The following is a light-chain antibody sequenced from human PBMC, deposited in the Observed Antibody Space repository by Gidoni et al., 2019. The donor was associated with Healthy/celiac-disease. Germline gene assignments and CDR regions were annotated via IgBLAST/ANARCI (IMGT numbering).Light chain of an antibody. J-gene: IGKJ1*01. V-gene: IGKV1-5*03. CDR1: KSISSW. CDR2: KAS. Sequence: DIQMTQSPSTLSASVGDRVTITCRASKSISSWLAWYQQKPGKDPKLLIYKASSLESGVPSRFSGSGSGTEFTLTISSLQPDDFATYYCQQYNSYSTWTFGQGTKVEIK. CDR3: QQYNSYSTWT.